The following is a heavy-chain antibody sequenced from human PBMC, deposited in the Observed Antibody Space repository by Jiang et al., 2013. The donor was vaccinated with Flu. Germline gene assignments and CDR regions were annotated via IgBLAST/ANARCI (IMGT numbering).Heavy chain of an antibody. Sequence: RLSCAASGFTFSSYAMSWVRQAPGKGLEWVSAISGSGGSTYYADSVKGRFTISRDNSKNTLYLQMNSLRAEDTAVYYCAKLRERYYYYYGMERLGPRDHGHRLL. J-gene: IGHJ6*02. CDR3: AKLRERYYYYYGMER. D-gene: IGHD1-26*01. V-gene: IGHV3-23*01. CDR2: ISGSGGST. CDR1: GFTFSSYA.